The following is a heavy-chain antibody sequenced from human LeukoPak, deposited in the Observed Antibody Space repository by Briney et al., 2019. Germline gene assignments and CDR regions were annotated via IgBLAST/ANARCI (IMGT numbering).Heavy chain of an antibody. V-gene: IGHV1-2*02. J-gene: IGHJ4*02. CDR2: INPKSGAT. CDR1: GYTFTGYY. CDR3: ARDHDAASSLDF. D-gene: IGHD2-15*01. Sequence: ASVKVSCKTSGYTFTGYYMHWVRQAPGQGLEWMGWINPKSGATNYAQKFQGRVTMTRDTSISTAYMELSSLGSDDTAVYYCARDHDAASSLDFWGQGTLVTVSS.